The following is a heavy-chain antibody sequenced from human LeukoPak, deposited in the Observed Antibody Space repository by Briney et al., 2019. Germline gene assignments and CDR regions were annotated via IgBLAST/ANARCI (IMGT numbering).Heavy chain of an antibody. CDR3: ARVYSSSWYDAFDI. CDR2: ISYDGRNK. J-gene: IGHJ3*02. Sequence: PGGSLRLSCAASGFTFGSYGMHWVRQAPGKGLEWVAVISYDGRNKYYVDSVKGRFTISRDNSKNTLYLQMNSLRAEDTAVYYCARVYSSSWYDAFDIWGQGTMVTVSS. CDR1: GFTFGSYG. D-gene: IGHD6-13*01. V-gene: IGHV3-30*03.